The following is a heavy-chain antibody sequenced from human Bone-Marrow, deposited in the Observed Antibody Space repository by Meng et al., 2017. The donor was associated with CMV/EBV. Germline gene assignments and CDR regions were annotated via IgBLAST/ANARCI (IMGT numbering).Heavy chain of an antibody. D-gene: IGHD2-2*01. J-gene: IGHJ5*02. V-gene: IGHV1-69*10. CDR2: IIPFLAIA. CDR1: GGTFSSYA. Sequence: SVKVSCKASGGTFSSYAINWVRQAPGQGLEWMGGIIPFLAIANYAQKFQGRVSITADKSTSTAYMELSSLRSEDTAVYYCARVPYCSSTSCYRNWFDPWGQGTLVTVSS. CDR3: ARVPYCSSTSCYRNWFDP.